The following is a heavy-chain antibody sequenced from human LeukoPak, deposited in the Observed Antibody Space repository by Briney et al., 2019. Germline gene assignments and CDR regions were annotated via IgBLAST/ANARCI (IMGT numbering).Heavy chain of an antibody. CDR1: GFTFSSYA. J-gene: IGHJ4*02. CDR3: AKDWGYSSSQGYYFDY. D-gene: IGHD6-13*01. Sequence: GGSLRLSCAASGFTFSSYAVSWVRQAPGKGLEWVSSISGSGVATYSADSVKGRFTVSRDNSKNTLYLQMNSLRAEDTAVYYCAKDWGYSSSQGYYFDYWGQGTLVTVSS. CDR2: ISGSGVAT. V-gene: IGHV3-23*01.